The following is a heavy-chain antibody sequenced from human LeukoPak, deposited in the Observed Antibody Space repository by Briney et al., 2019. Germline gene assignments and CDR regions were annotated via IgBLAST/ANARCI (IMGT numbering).Heavy chain of an antibody. J-gene: IGHJ6*02. D-gene: IGHD4-17*01. CDR3: ARHGGKDPPKDSNVTTVTYLPHYYYYYGMDV. CDR2: IYYSGST. Sequence: NPSETLSLTCTVSGGSISSYYWSWIRQPPGKGLEWIGYIYYSGSTNYNPSLKSRVTISVDTSKNQFSLKLSSVTAADTAVYYCARHGGKDPPKDSNVTTVTYLPHYYYYYGMDVWGQGTTVTVSS. CDR1: GGSISSYY. V-gene: IGHV4-59*08.